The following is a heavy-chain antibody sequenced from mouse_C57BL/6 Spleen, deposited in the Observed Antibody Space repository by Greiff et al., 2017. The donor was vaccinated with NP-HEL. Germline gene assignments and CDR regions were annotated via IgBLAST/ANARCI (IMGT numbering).Heavy chain of an antibody. V-gene: IGHV1-18*01. CDR2: INPNNGGT. D-gene: IGHD1-1*01. CDR3: ARRAYYYGRRGYFDY. J-gene: IGHJ2*01. Sequence: VQLQQSGPELVKPGASVKIPCKASGYTFTDYNMDWVKQSHGKSLEWIGDINPNNGGTIYNQKFKGKATLTVDKSSSTAYMELRSLTSEDTAVYYFARRAYYYGRRGYFDYWGQGTPLTVSS. CDR1: GYTFTDYN.